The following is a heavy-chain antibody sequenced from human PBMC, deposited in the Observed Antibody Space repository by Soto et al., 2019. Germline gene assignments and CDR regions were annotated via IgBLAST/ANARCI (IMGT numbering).Heavy chain of an antibody. CDR2: IKEDGSVK. J-gene: IGHJ4*02. CDR3: ARIGYSSSSTDY. V-gene: IGHV3-7*05. Sequence: PGGSLRLSCAVSGFTFNHYWMSWVRQVPGKGLEWVANIKEDGSVKYYGDSVKGRFAISRDNAKNSLYLQMNSLRGEDTAVYYCARIGYSSSSTDYWGQGTLVTVSS. D-gene: IGHD6-6*01. CDR1: GFTFNHYW.